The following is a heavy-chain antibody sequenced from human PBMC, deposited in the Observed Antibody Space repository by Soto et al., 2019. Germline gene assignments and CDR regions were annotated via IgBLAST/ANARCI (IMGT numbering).Heavy chain of an antibody. D-gene: IGHD3-22*01. V-gene: IGHV1-18*01. CDR1: GYTFTSYG. J-gene: IGHJ4*02. CDR2: ISAYNGNT. CDR3: ARDHGDYYDSSGYPFDY. Sequence: ASVKVSCKASGYTFTSYGISWVRQAPGQGLEWMGWISAYNGNTNYAQKLQGRVTMTTDTSTSTAYMELRSLRSDDTAVYYCARDHGDYYDSSGYPFDYWGQGTLVTSPQ.